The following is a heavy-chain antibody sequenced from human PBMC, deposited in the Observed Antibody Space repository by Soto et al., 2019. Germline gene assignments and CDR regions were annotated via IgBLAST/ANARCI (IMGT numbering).Heavy chain of an antibody. CDR1: GGSISSGGYY. CDR2: IYYSGST. D-gene: IGHD3-10*02. Sequence: QVQLQESGPGLVKPSQTLSLTCTVSGGSISSGGYYWSWIRQHPGKGLEWIGYIYYSGSTYYNPSLKRRVTISVDTSKNQFSLKLSSVTAADTAVYYCARATSHRSRHHVKYYFDYWGQGTLVTVSS. CDR3: ARATSHRSRHHVKYYFDY. V-gene: IGHV4-31*03. J-gene: IGHJ4*02.